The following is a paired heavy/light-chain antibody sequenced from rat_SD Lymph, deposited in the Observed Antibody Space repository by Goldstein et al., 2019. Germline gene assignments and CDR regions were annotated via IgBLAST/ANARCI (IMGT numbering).Light chain of an antibody. CDR3: WQGTHFPWT. Sequence: DVVMTQTPVSLSLAIGQPASISCKSSQSLLGTSGKTFLNWILQRPGQSPKRLIYQVSKLYSEVPDRFSGSGSETEFTLKISRVEAEDLGVYYCWQGTHFPWTFGGGTKLELK. J-gene: IGKJ1*01. CDR2: QVS. CDR1: QSLLGTSGKTF. V-gene: IGKV1S1*01.
Heavy chain of an antibody. J-gene: IGHJ2*01. CDR2: IKPDGSKT. CDR1: GFTFSDYW. Sequence: EVKLVESGGGLVLPGASLKLSCIVSGFTFSDYWMRWVRQAPGKGLEFIGEIKPDGSKTNYAPSMKGRFTISRDNAKNTLYLQMSSVRSEDTATYYCARFDYWGQGVMVTVSS. CDR3: ARFDY. V-gene: IGHV11-9*01.